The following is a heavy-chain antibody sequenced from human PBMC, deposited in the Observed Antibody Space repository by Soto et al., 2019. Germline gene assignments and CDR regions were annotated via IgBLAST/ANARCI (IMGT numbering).Heavy chain of an antibody. CDR2: ISAYNGNT. V-gene: IGHV1-18*04. D-gene: IGHD4-17*01. CDR1: GYTFTSYG. J-gene: IGHJ4*02. Sequence: QVQLVQSGAEVKKPGASVKVSCKASGYTFTSYGISWVRQAPGQGLAWMGWISAYNGNTNYAQKLQGRVTMTIDTSRSTAYMERRSLRYDDTAVYYWARAPMTTVTTVYSWGQGTLVTVSS. CDR3: ARAPMTTVTTVYS.